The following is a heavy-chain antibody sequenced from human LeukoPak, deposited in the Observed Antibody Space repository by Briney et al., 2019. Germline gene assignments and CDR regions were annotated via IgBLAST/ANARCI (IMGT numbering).Heavy chain of an antibody. J-gene: IGHJ5*01. Sequence: ASVRVSCKASGYSFSNYGFSWVRQASGQGLEWMGWISGHNGNTAFAQNLQGRLTMTTDTSTATAYMELRSLRSDDTAVYYCARVYYGPDLRGGWFDSWGQGTLVTVSS. CDR2: ISGHNGNT. CDR3: ARVYYGPDLRGGWFDS. D-gene: IGHD1-26*01. CDR1: GYSFSNYG. V-gene: IGHV1-18*01.